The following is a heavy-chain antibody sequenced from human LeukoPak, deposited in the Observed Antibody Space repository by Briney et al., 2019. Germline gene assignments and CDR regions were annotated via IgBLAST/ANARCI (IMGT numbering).Heavy chain of an antibody. D-gene: IGHD6-13*01. V-gene: IGHV1-8*02. J-gene: IGHJ4*02. CDR1: GYTFTSYG. Sequence: ASVKVSCKASGYTFTSYGISWVRQAPGQGLEWMGWMNPNSGHTGYAQKFQGRVTMTRNTSISTAYMELSSLRSEDTAVYYCARGLHSSSWYGEGYFDFWGQGTRVTVSS. CDR2: MNPNSGHT. CDR3: ARGLHSSSWYGEGYFDF.